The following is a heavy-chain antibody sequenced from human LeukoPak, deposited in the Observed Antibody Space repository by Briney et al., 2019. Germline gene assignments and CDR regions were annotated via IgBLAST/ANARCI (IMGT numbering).Heavy chain of an antibody. J-gene: IGHJ5*02. V-gene: IGHV4-34*01. D-gene: IGHD3-9*01. CDR3: ARHRRNYDIFNRNWFDP. CDR2: INHSGST. Sequence: SETLSLTCAVYGGSLSGYYWSWIRQPPGKGLEWIGEINHSGSTNYNPSLKSRVTISVDTSKNQFSLKLSSVTAADTAVYYCARHRRNYDIFNRNWFDPWGQGTLVTVSS. CDR1: GGSLSGYY.